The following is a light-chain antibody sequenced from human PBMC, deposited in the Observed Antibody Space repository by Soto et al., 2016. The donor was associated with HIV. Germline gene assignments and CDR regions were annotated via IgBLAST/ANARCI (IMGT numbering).Light chain of an antibody. J-gene: IGKJ2*01. V-gene: IGKV1-16*01. CDR3: QQYYSTPQYT. CDR2: GVS. Sequence: DIQMTQSPSLLSASVGDRVTITCRASQGIYSYLAWYQLRPGKAPRSLIYGVSGLQNGVPSRFSGSGSGTDFTLTISSLQPEDVATYYCQQYYSTPQYTFGQGTKLEIK. CDR1: QGIYSY.